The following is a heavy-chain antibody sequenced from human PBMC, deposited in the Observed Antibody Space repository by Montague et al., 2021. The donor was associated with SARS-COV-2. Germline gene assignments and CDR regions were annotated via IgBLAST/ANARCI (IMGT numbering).Heavy chain of an antibody. D-gene: IGHD2-15*01. CDR2: ISHGGGT. CDR3: ASHCGGGRCYFGMDV. Sequence: SETLSLTCDVYGGSFSSYWSWIRQPPGRGLEWVEQISHGGGTNXXPSLXXXVTISVDTSKNQVSLKLSSVTAADTAVYYCASHCGGGRCYFGMDVWGQGTTVTVSS. J-gene: IGHJ6*02. CDR1: GGSFSSY. V-gene: IGHV4-34*01.